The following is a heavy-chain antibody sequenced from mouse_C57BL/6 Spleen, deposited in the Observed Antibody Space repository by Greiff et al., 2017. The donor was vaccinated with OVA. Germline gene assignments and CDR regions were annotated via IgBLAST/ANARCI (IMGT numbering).Heavy chain of an antibody. CDR1: GFNIKDDY. CDR2: IDPENGDT. V-gene: IGHV14-4*01. D-gene: IGHD2-10*02. CDR3: TRGGMDPYYFDY. Sequence: VQLQQSGAELVRPGASVKLSCTASGFNIKDDYMHWVKQRPEQGLEWIGWIDPENGDTEYASKFRGKATITADTSSNTAYLQLSSLTSEDTAVYYCTRGGMDPYYFDYWGQGTTLTVSS. J-gene: IGHJ2*01.